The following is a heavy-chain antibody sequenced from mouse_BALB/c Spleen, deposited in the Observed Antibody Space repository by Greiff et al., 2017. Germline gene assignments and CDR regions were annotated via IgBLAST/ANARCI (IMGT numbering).Heavy chain of an antibody. V-gene: IGHV14-3*02. J-gene: IGHJ3*01. CDR1: GFNIKDTY. CDR2: IDPANGNT. D-gene: IGHD2-1*01. CDR3: AHGNYAAY. Sequence: VQLQQSGAELVKPGASVKLSCTASGFNIKDTYMHWVKQRPEQGLEWIGRIDPANGNTKYDPKFQGKATITADTPSNTAYLQLSSLTSEDTAVYYCAHGNYAAYWGQGTLVTVSA.